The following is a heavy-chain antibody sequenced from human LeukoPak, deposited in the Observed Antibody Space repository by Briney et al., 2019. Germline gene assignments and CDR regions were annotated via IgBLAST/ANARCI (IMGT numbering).Heavy chain of an antibody. Sequence: SKTLSLTCTVSGYSIRSDYYWAWIRQTPGKGLEWLGSINHSAKPYYNPSLSSRVAISVDTSKNQFSLRLSSVTAADTAVYYCASLGSDSDGFYYPFDYWGQGTLLTVSS. CDR1: GYSIRSDYY. CDR2: INHSAKP. CDR3: ASLGSDSDGFYYPFDY. D-gene: IGHD3-22*01. V-gene: IGHV4-38-2*02. J-gene: IGHJ4*02.